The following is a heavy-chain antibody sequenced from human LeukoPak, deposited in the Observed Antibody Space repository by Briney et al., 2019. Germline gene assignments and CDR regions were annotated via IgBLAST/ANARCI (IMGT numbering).Heavy chain of an antibody. CDR3: ARAGGFGEFYYYYYYMDV. CDR2: INHSGST. Sequence: SETLSLTCAVYGGSFSGYYWSWIRQPPGKGLEWIGEINHSGSTNYNPSLKSRVTISVDTSKNQFSLKLSSVTAADTAVYYCARAGGFGEFYYYYYYMDVRGKGTTVTISS. CDR1: GGSFSGYY. V-gene: IGHV4-34*01. J-gene: IGHJ6*03. D-gene: IGHD3-10*01.